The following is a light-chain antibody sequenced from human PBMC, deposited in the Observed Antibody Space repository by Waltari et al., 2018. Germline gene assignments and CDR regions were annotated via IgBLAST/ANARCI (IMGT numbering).Light chain of an antibody. Sequence: QSALTQPASVSEPPGQSITIACTGTRSDVGGFNYVSWYQQHPGKAPNLMIYEVNNRPPGVSNRFSGSKSGNTASLTISGLQAEDEADYYCSSYTSSRTLVFGGGTKLTVL. CDR2: EVN. V-gene: IGLV2-14*01. CDR3: SSYTSSRTLV. J-gene: IGLJ2*01. CDR1: RSDVGGFNY.